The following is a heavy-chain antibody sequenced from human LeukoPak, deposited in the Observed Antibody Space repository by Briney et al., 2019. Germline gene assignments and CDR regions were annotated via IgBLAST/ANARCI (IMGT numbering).Heavy chain of an antibody. D-gene: IGHD2-2*01. CDR1: GYSMSGGYQ. CDR3: ARDPRWLTPDCTSISCYENYFDP. J-gene: IGHJ5*02. CDR2: ILHTGNT. Sequence: SETLSLTCAVSGYSMSGGYQWGWIRQSPEKGLEWIGSILHTGNTLYNPSLESRVTISVDTSNNQFSLKLSSMSAADTAVYYCARDPRWLTPDCTSISCYENYFDPWGQGTLVTVSS. V-gene: IGHV4-38-2*02.